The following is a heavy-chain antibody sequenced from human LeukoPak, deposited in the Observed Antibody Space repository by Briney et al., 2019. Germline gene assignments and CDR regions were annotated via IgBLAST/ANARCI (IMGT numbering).Heavy chain of an antibody. Sequence: GRSLRLSCAASGLMFSSYGMHWVRQAPGKGLEWVAVIWSDGSNKYYADSVRGRFTISRDNSKNTLYLQMSSLRAEDTAVYYCVKDVWGHSGGAGAFDIWGQGTMVTVSS. CDR3: VKDVWGHSGGAGAFDI. V-gene: IGHV3-33*06. D-gene: IGHD1-26*01. CDR1: GLMFSSYG. J-gene: IGHJ3*02. CDR2: IWSDGSNK.